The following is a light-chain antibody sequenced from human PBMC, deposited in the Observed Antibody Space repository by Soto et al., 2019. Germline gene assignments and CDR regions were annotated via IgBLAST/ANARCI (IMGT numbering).Light chain of an antibody. Sequence: EIVMTQSPATLSVSPGERATLSCRASQSVSSNLAWYQQKPGQAPRLLIYGASTRATGIPASFSGSGSGTEFTLNISSLQSEDFAVYYCQQYNNWPPKITFGQGTRLEMK. J-gene: IGKJ5*01. CDR2: GAS. CDR1: QSVSSN. CDR3: QQYNNWPPKIT. V-gene: IGKV3-15*01.